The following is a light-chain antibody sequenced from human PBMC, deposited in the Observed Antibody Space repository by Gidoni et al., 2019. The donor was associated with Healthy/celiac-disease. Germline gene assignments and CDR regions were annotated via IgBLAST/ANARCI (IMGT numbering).Light chain of an antibody. Sequence: SYVLTQPPSVSVAPGQTARITCGGHNIGSKSVHWYQQKPGQAPVLVVYDDSDRPSGIPERFSGSNSGNTATLPISRVEAGDEADYYCQVWDSSSDHPVVFGGGTKLTVL. V-gene: IGLV3-21*02. J-gene: IGLJ2*01. CDR3: QVWDSSSDHPVV. CDR2: DDS. CDR1: NIGSKS.